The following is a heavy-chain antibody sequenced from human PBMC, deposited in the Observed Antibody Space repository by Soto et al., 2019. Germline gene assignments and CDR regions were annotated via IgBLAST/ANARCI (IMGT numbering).Heavy chain of an antibody. CDR3: AMVDVYVTPSPQDV. J-gene: IGHJ6*02. V-gene: IGHV1-18*01. Sequence: VPLVQSGAEVKNPGASVKVSCKASGYSFTRYGIGWARQAPGQGLEWMGWINAYNGNTNYAQNLQGRLTLTTDTSATTAYMELRSLRSNDTAIYYCAMVDVYVTPSPQDVWGQGTTVTVSS. CDR1: GYSFTRYG. CDR2: INAYNGNT. D-gene: IGHD3-16*01.